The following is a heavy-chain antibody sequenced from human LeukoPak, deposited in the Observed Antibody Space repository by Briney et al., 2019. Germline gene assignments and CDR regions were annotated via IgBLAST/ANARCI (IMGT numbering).Heavy chain of an antibody. V-gene: IGHV4-59*01. CDR1: GGSISSYY. D-gene: IGHD5-24*01. Sequence: PSETLSLTCTVSGGSISSYYWSWIRQPPGKGLEWIGYIYYSGSTNYNPSLKSRVTISVDTSKNQFSLKLSSVTAADTAVYYCARGGEIDGYNEDYFDYWGQGTLVTVSS. J-gene: IGHJ4*02. CDR2: IYYSGST. CDR3: ARGGEIDGYNEDYFDY.